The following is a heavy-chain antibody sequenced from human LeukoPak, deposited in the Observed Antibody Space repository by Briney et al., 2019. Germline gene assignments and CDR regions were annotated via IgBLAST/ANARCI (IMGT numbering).Heavy chain of an antibody. CDR2: IIPIFGTA. CDR1: GGTFSSYA. D-gene: IGHD6-13*01. Sequence: SVKVSCKASGGTFSSYAISWVRQAPGQGLEWMGGIIPIFGTANYAQRFQVRVTISADESTGTVYMDLSSLRSEDTAVYYCASPAAGTRGGVFDIWGQGTLVTVSS. CDR3: ASPAAGTRGGVFDI. J-gene: IGHJ3*02. V-gene: IGHV1-69*13.